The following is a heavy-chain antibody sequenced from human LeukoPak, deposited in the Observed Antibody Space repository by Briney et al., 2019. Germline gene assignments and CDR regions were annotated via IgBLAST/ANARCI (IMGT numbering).Heavy chain of an antibody. Sequence: SETLSLTCTVSAGSISGYYWSWIRQSPGKGLEWIGYIYFTGFTHYNPSLKSRVTMSVDMSKYQFSLNLNSVTAADTAVYYCARDAYGGNSWGWFDPWGQGTLVTVSA. D-gene: IGHD4-23*01. CDR3: ARDAYGGNSWGWFDP. J-gene: IGHJ5*02. CDR1: AGSISGYY. V-gene: IGHV4-59*01. CDR2: IYFTGFT.